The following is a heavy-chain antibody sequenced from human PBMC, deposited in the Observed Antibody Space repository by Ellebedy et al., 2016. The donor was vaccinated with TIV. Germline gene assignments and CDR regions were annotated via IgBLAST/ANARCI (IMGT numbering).Heavy chain of an antibody. J-gene: IGHJ4*02. Sequence: MPSETLSLTCTVSGGSITSGSYYWAWIRQPPGTGLEWVGYVYFIGSTNYNPSLKSRVTVSVDTSKNQFSLKLTSVTAADTAVYYCVRHPTLGTLDYWGQGAQVTVSS. D-gene: IGHD3-16*01. V-gene: IGHV4-39*01. CDR1: GGSITSGSYY. CDR3: VRHPTLGTLDY. CDR2: VYFIGST.